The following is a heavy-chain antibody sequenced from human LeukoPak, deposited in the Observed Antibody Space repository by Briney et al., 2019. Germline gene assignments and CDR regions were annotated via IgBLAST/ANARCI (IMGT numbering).Heavy chain of an antibody. CDR3: ARGTTSPMIVVVNPFDY. CDR1: GYTFTGYY. CDR2: INPNSGGT. D-gene: IGHD3-22*01. V-gene: IGHV1-2*06. J-gene: IGHJ4*02. Sequence: ASVKVSCKASGYTFTGYYMHWVRQAPGQGLEWMGRINPNSGGTNYAQKFQGRVIMTRDTSISTAYMELSRLRSDDTAVYYCARGTTSPMIVVVNPFDYWGQGTLVTVSS.